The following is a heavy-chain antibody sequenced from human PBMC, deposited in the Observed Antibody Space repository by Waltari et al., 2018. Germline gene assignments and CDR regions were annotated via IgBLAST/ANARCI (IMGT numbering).Heavy chain of an antibody. CDR2: IKQDGSEK. CDR3: ARDPLTYYYDSSGSA. V-gene: IGHV3-7*01. CDR1: GFTFRSYW. D-gene: IGHD3-22*01. J-gene: IGHJ5*02. Sequence: EVQLVESGGGLVQPGGSLRLSCAASGFTFRSYWMSWVRQAPGKGLEWVANIKQDGSEKYYVDSVKGRFTISRDNAKNSLYLQMNSLRAEDTAVYYCARDPLTYYYDSSGSAWGQGTLVTVSS.